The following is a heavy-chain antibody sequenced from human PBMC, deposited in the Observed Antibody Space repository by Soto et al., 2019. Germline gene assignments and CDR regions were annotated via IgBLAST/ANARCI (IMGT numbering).Heavy chain of an antibody. CDR1: GYSFAKYH. J-gene: IGHJ4*02. CDR2: INPGSGVT. Sequence: ASVKVSCKASGYSFAKYHMHWVRQAPGQGLEWMGWINPGSGVTNQAQKFQGRVTMTRDTSITTTYMELNSLTSDDTAVYYCARVAGHKNARFDTWGQGALVTVSS. V-gene: IGHV1-2*02. D-gene: IGHD1-1*01. CDR3: ARVAGHKNARFDT.